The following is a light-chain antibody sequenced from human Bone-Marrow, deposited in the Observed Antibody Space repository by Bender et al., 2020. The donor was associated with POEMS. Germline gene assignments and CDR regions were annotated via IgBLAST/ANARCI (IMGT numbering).Light chain of an antibody. CDR1: SSDVGGYNY. V-gene: IGLV2-8*01. CDR3: QSYDSSLSGRV. CDR2: EVN. J-gene: IGLJ3*02. Sequence: QSALTQPPSASGSPGQSVTISCTGTSSDVGGYNYVSWYQQYPGKAPKLMIYEVNNRPSGVPDRFSGSKSGTSASLASTGLQAEDEADYYCQSYDSSLSGRVFGGGTKLTVL.